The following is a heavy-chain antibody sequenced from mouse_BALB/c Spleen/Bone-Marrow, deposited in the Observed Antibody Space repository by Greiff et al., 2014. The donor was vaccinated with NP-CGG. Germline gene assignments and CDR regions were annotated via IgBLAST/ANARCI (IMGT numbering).Heavy chain of an antibody. J-gene: IGHJ1*01. V-gene: IGHV1-69*02. CDR2: IDPSDSET. CDR1: GYTFTSYW. Sequence: VKLQESGAELVKPGAPVKLSCKASGYTFTSYWMNWVKQRPGRGLEWIGRIDPSDSETHYNQKFKDKATLTVDKSSSTAYIQLSSLTSEDSAVYYCARSTGYYWYFDVWGAGTTVTVSS. CDR3: ARSTGYYWYFDV. D-gene: IGHD2-2*01.